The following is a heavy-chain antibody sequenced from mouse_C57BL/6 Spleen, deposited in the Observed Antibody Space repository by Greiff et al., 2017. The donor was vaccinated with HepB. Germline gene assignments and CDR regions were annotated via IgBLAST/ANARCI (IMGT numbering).Heavy chain of an antibody. CDR2: INPNNGGT. CDR3: ARRYYGSSVYYAMDY. Sequence: EVQLQQSGPELVKPGASVKIPCKASGYTFTDYHMDWVKQSHGKSLEWIGDINPNNGGTIYNQKFKGKATLTVDKSSSTAYMELRSLTSEDTAVYYCARRYYGSSVYYAMDYWGQGTSVTVSS. D-gene: IGHD1-1*01. CDR1: GYTFTDYH. J-gene: IGHJ4*01. V-gene: IGHV1-18*01.